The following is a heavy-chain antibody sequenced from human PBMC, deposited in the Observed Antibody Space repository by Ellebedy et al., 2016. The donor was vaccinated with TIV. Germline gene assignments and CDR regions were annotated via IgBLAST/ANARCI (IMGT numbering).Heavy chain of an antibody. CDR1: GFTFSSYA. V-gene: IGHV3-23*01. J-gene: IGHJ5*02. D-gene: IGHD3-22*01. Sequence: GESLKISCAASGFTFSSYAMSWVRQAPGKGLEWVSTISNTGSRTYYADSVEGRFTISRDNAKNSLYLQMNSLRAEDTAVYYCAGGDSSGYYYPNWFDPWGQGTLVTVSS. CDR2: ISNTGSRT. CDR3: AGGDSSGYYYPNWFDP.